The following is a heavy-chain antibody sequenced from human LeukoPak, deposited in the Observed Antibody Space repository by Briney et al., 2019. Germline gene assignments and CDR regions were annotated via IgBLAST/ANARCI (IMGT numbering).Heavy chain of an antibody. CDR2: INYSGNT. V-gene: IGHV4-59*11. J-gene: IGHJ4*02. Sequence: SETLSLTCTVSGASIPRRYWSWIRQPPGKGRGGIGYINYSGNTNYNPSLKSRVTTSVDTSKNQFSLKLSSVTAADTAVYYCGRGGGGSYLEYSFDYWGQGTLVTVSS. D-gene: IGHD3-10*01. CDR3: GRGGGGSYLEYSFDY. CDR1: GASIPRRY.